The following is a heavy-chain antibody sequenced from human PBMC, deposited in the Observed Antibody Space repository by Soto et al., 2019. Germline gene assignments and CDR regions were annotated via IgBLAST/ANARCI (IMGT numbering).Heavy chain of an antibody. D-gene: IGHD5-12*01. CDR3: ARADMAALYDPPAFDI. CDR1: GGSISSGDYY. Sequence: QVQLQESGPGVVKPSQTLSLNCRVSGGSISSGDYYWSWIRQPPGKGLEWLGNIYYTGTTSYYNPSLESRVTMSVDTSKNQFSLNLSSVSDADTAVYYCARADMAALYDPPAFDIWGQGTMVTVSS. V-gene: IGHV4-30-4*01. J-gene: IGHJ3*02. CDR2: IYYTGTTS.